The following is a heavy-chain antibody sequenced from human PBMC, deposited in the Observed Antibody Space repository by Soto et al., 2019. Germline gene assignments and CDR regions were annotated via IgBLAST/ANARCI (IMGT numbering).Heavy chain of an antibody. Sequence: SETLSLTCAVYGGSFSGYYWSWIRQPPGKGLEWIGEINHSGSTNYNPSLKSRVTISVDTSKNQFSLKLSSVTAADTAVYYCARMKRSRGYSFTGPFDYWGQGTLVTVSS. CDR1: GGSFSGYY. CDR2: INHSGST. J-gene: IGHJ4*02. V-gene: IGHV4-34*01. D-gene: IGHD5-18*01. CDR3: ARMKRSRGYSFTGPFDY.